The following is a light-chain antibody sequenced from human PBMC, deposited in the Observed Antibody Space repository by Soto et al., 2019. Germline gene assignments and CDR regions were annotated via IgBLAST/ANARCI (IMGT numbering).Light chain of an antibody. V-gene: IGKV1-17*01. Sequence: DIQMTQSPSSLSASVGDRVTITCRASQGIRSDLAWYQQEPGKAPKRLIYAASSLQSGVPSRFSGSGSGTEFTLTISSLQPEDFATYYCLQHNNYPRTFGQGTKVDIK. CDR3: LQHNNYPRT. CDR1: QGIRSD. CDR2: AAS. J-gene: IGKJ1*01.